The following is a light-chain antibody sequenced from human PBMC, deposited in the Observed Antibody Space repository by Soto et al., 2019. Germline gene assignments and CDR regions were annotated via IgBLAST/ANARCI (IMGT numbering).Light chain of an antibody. V-gene: IGLV2-14*01. CDR3: SSYASSSTLV. CDR1: SSDVGGYNY. CDR2: EVS. J-gene: IGLJ2*01. Sequence: QSALTQPASVSGSPGQSITISFTGTSSDVGGYNYVSWYQQHPGKAPKLMIYEVSNRPSGVSNRFSGSKSGNTASLTSSGLQAEEEADYYCSSYASSSTLVFGGGTKLTVL.